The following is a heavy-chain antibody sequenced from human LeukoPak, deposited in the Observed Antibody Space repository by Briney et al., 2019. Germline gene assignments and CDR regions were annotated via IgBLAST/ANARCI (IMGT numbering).Heavy chain of an antibody. CDR3: TTDVTTVTIFDY. D-gene: IGHD4-17*01. Sequence: DYATTVRSRLTISRADSKNTLYLQMNSLKTEDTAVYYCTTDVTTVTIFDYWGQGTLVTVSS. V-gene: IGHV3-15*01. J-gene: IGHJ4*02.